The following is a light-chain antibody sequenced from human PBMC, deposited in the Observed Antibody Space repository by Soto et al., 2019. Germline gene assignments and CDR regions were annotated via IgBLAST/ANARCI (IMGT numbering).Light chain of an antibody. V-gene: IGKV1-33*01. CDR1: QDISKY. CDR2: DVF. Sequence: DIQMTQSPSSLSASVGDRVTITCQASQDISKYLNWYQQKSGEAPKLLIYDVFNLETGVPSRFSASGSGTDFSFTITSLQPEDIATYYCQQYDKLPLTFGQGTRLEIK. CDR3: QQYDKLPLT. J-gene: IGKJ2*01.